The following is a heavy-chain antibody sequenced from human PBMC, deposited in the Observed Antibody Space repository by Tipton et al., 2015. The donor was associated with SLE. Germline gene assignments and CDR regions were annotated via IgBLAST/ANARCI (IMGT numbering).Heavy chain of an antibody. Sequence: GPLRLSCATSGFSVSNNYMSWVRQAPGKGLEWVSVIYSGGSTHYTDSVKGRFTISRDNAKNSLNLQMNSLRAEDTAVYYCARDYYDYGVYDSWGQGTLVSVSS. CDR1: GFSVSNNY. CDR2: IYSGGST. D-gene: IGHD3-22*01. CDR3: ARDYYDYGVYDS. V-gene: IGHV3-66*01. J-gene: IGHJ4*02.